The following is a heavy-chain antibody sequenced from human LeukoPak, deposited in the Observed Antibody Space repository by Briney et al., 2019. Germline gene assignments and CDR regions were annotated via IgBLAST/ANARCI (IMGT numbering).Heavy chain of an antibody. CDR3: AKGSGNMVRGVLFDY. V-gene: IGHV3-9*03. CDR2: ISWNSGAV. D-gene: IGHD3-10*01. J-gene: IGHJ4*02. CDR1: GFSFGDYA. Sequence: GRSLRLSCAASGFSFGDYAMYWVRQAPGKGLEWVSGISWNSGAVGYADSVKGRFTISRDNAKNSPYLQMNSLRAEDMALYYCAKGSGNMVRGVLFDYGGQGTLVTVSS.